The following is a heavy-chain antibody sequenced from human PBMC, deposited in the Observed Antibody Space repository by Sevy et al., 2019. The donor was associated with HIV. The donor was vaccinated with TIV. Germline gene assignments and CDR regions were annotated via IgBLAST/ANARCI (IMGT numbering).Heavy chain of an antibody. Sequence: GGSLRLSCAASGFTFSNAWMSWVRQAPGKGLEWVGRIKSKSDGGTTDYAAPGKGRFTISRDDSKNTLYLQMNSLKTEDTAIYYCTTDSKVRGLSVLLDYWGQGTLVTVSS. CDR2: IKSKSDGGTT. D-gene: IGHD2-2*01. J-gene: IGHJ4*02. CDR1: GFTFSNAW. V-gene: IGHV3-15*01. CDR3: TTDSKVRGLSVLLDY.